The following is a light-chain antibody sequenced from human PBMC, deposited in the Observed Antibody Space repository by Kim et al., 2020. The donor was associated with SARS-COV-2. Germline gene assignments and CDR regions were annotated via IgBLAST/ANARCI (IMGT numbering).Light chain of an antibody. CDR2: EVD. Sequence: GQAIYLSCTGTSSDVGNYDLVSWYQQHPGEAPKLIIYEVDKRPSGISNRFSGSKSANTASLTISGLQAEDEADYHCCSYAGSDTLIFGGGTKVTVL. J-gene: IGLJ2*01. V-gene: IGLV2-23*02. CDR3: CSYAGSDTLI. CDR1: SSDVGNYDL.